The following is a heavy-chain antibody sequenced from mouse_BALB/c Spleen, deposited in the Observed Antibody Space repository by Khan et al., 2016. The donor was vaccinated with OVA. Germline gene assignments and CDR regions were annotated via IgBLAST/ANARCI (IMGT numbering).Heavy chain of an antibody. CDR3: ARDGSRYNYAMDH. D-gene: IGHD2-3*01. V-gene: IGHV3-2*02. CDR2: INYSGSA. Sequence: QLEESGPGLVKPSQSLSLTCTVTGYSITSDYAWNWIRQFPGNKLEWMGYINYSGSANYNPSLKSRISITRATSKNQFFLQLKSVTTADTATYYCARDGSRYNYAMDHWGQGTSVTVSS. CDR1: GYSITSDYA. J-gene: IGHJ4*01.